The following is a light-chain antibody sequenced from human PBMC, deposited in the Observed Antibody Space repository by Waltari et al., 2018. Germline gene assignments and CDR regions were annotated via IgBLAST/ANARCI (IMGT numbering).Light chain of an antibody. J-gene: IGKJ1*01. Sequence: DIVMTQSPDSLAVSLGERATINCKSSQSGLYSSNNKNYLAWYQQKPGQPPKLLIYWASTREAGVPDRLSGSGSGTEFALTISSLQAEDVAVYYCQHYYSTPGTFGQGTKVEI. CDR1: QSGLYSSNNKNY. V-gene: IGKV4-1*01. CDR2: WAS. CDR3: QHYYSTPGT.